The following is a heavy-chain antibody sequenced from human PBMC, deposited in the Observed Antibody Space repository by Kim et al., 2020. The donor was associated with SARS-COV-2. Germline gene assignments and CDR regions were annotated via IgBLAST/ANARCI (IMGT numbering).Heavy chain of an antibody. J-gene: IGHJ4*02. CDR3: ARGIPGVDTAMARQGPIDY. CDR2: INHSGST. D-gene: IGHD5-18*01. V-gene: IGHV4-34*01. Sequence: ETLSLTCAVYGGSFSGYYWSWIRQPPGKGLEWIGEINHSGSTNYNPSLKSRVTISVDTSKNQFSLKLSSVTAADTAVYYCARGIPGVDTAMARQGPIDYWGQGTLVTVSS. CDR1: GGSFSGYY.